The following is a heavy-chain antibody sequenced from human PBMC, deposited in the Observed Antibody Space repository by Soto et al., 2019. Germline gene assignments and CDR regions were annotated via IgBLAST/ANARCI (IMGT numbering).Heavy chain of an antibody. D-gene: IGHD2-2*01. Sequence: VQLLESGGGLIQPGGSLRLSCAASIFTIDSYAMSWVRQAPGKGLEWVSSISGSGSSTYYADSVKGRVTISKDNSRNRLFLQMNSLRAGDTAVYYCAISTRWGYYGMDVWGQGTTVTVSS. CDR2: ISGSGSST. CDR1: IFTIDSYA. CDR3: AISTRWGYYGMDV. V-gene: IGHV3-23*01. J-gene: IGHJ6*02.